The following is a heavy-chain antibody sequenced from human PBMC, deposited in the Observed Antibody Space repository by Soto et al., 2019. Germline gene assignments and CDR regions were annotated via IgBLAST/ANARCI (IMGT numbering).Heavy chain of an antibody. Sequence: SDTLSLTCTVSGGYISSGGYYWSWIRQHPGKGLEWIGYIYYSGSTYYNPSLKSRVTISVDTSKNQFSLKLSSVTAADTAVYYCARDLEYGSSFSIPRPRYYFDYWGQGTLVTVSS. V-gene: IGHV4-31*03. CDR1: GGYISSGGYY. J-gene: IGHJ4*02. CDR2: IYYSGST. D-gene: IGHD6-6*01. CDR3: ARDLEYGSSFSIPRPRYYFDY.